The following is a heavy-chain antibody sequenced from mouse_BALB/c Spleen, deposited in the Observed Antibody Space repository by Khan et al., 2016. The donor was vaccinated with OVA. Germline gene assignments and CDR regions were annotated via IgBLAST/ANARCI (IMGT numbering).Heavy chain of an antibody. CDR3: AGAYSMYYGYYVMDY. CDR1: GFSFSRYN. D-gene: IGHD2-14*01. Sequence: QVHPKVSGPGLVAPSQSLSITCTASGFSFSRYNIHCVRHPPGKGLQWLGMIRGGGGTDYHSTLKSRLNVSKYKSKVQVFLKLNTLPTDDTAMYFCAGAYSMYYGYYVMDYWGQGTTVTVFS. CDR2: IRGGGGT. J-gene: IGHJ4*01. V-gene: IGHV2-6-4*01.